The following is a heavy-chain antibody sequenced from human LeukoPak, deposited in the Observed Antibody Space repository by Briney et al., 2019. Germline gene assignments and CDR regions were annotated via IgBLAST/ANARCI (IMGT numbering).Heavy chain of an antibody. D-gene: IGHD3/OR15-3a*01. CDR1: GGTFSNDA. CDR2: VIPFLGTT. CDR3: ARGPSSDLRTGFFFGYFHD. Sequence: SVKVSCKASGGTFSNDAVRWVRQAPGEGLKWMGRVIPFLGTTNYAHNFQGRVTITADQDTQTAYMELRSLRSEDTAVYFCARGPSSDLRTGFFFGYFHDWGQGTLITVSS. J-gene: IGHJ4*02. V-gene: IGHV1-69*11.